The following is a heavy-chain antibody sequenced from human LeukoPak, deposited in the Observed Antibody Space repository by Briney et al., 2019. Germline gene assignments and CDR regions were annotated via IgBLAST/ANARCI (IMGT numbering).Heavy chain of an antibody. CDR2: IWYDGSNK. CDR3: AREYYDILTGYYNYFDY. J-gene: IGHJ4*02. Sequence: GGSLRLSCAASGFTFSSYAMSWVRQAPGKGLEWVAVIWYDGSNKYYADSVKGRFTISRDNSKNTLYLQMNSLRAEDTAVYYCAREYYDILTGYYNYFDYWGQGTLVTVSS. CDR1: GFTFSSYA. V-gene: IGHV3-33*08. D-gene: IGHD3-9*01.